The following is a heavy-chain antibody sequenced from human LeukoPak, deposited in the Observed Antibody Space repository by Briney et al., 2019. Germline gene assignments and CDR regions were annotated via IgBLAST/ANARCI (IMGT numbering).Heavy chain of an antibody. CDR1: GGTFSSYA. V-gene: IGHV1-69*13. J-gene: IGHJ6*02. CDR2: IIPIFGTA. CDR3: ARARYLGYCSSTSCYYYYGMDV. D-gene: IGHD2-2*01. Sequence: ASVKVSCKASGGTFSSYAISWVRQAPGQGLEWMGGIIPIFGTANYAQKFQGRVTITADESTSTACMELSSLRSEDTAVYYCARARYLGYCSSTSCYYYYGMDVWGQGTTVTVSS.